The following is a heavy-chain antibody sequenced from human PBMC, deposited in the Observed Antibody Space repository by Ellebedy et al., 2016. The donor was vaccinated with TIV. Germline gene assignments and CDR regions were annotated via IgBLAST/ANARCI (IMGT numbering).Heavy chain of an antibody. CDR1: GFIVTSNY. D-gene: IGHD2-2*01. Sequence: GESLKISCAASGFIVTSNYMSWVRQAPGQGLEWVSVIYSGGSTHYADSVKGRFTISRDNSKNTLYLQMNSLRAEDTAVYYCARVYQWGQGTLVTVST. CDR3: ARVYQ. J-gene: IGHJ4*02. CDR2: IYSGGST. V-gene: IGHV3-66*01.